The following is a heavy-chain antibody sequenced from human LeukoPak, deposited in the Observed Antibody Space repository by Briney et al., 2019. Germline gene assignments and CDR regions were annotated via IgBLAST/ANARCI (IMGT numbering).Heavy chain of an antibody. D-gene: IGHD3-22*01. V-gene: IGHV4-59*08. CDR1: GGSISSYY. CDR2: IYYSGST. J-gene: IGHJ4*02. CDR3: AGRTNYYDSSGYRDY. Sequence: SETLSLTCTVSGGSISSYYWSWIRQPPGKGLEWIGYIYYSGSTNYNPSLKCRVTISVDTSKNQFSLKLSSVTAADTAVYYCAGRTNYYDSSGYRDYWGQGTLVTVSS.